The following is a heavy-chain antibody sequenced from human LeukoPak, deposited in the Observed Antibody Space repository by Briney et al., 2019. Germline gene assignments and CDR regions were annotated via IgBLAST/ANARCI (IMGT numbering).Heavy chain of an antibody. CDR1: GGSISSYY. CDR3: ARGLYDCSSTSCHPRFDY. J-gene: IGHJ4*02. D-gene: IGHD2-2*01. Sequence: SETLSLTCTVSGGSISSYYWSWIRQPPGKGLEWIGYIYYSGSTNYNPSLKSRVTISVDTSKNQFSLKLSSVTAADTAVYYCARGLYDCSSTSCHPRFDYWGQGTLVTVSS. CDR2: IYYSGST. V-gene: IGHV4-59*01.